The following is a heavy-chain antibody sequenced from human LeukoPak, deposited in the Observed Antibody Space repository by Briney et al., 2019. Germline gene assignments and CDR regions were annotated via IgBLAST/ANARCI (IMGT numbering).Heavy chain of an antibody. CDR3: AKDLAPAGGDGYLGAFDI. Sequence: PGGSLRLSCAASGFTFDDYGMSWVRQAPGKGLEWVSGINWNGGSTGYADSVKGRLTISRDNSKNTLYLRMNSLRAEDTAVYYCAKDLAPAGGDGYLGAFDIWGQGTMVTVSS. CDR2: INWNGGST. CDR1: GFTFDDYG. V-gene: IGHV3-20*04. D-gene: IGHD5-24*01. J-gene: IGHJ3*02.